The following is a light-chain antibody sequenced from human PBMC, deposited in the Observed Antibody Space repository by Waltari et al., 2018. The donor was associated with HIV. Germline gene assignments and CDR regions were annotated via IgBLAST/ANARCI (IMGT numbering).Light chain of an antibody. CDR3: AAWDDRPDGQGV. V-gene: IGLV1-44*01. Sequence: QSVLTQPPSASGTPGQRVTISCSGTRSNIGTNTVNWYQIIPGTAPKLLIYNDNQRPSGVPDRFSGSRSGTSASLAISGLQSEDEADYYCAAWDDRPDGQGVFGGGTTLTVL. CDR2: NDN. J-gene: IGLJ3*02. CDR1: RSNIGTNT.